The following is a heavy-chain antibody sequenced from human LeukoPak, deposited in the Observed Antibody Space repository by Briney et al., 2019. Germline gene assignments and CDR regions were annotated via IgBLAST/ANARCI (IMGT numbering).Heavy chain of an antibody. J-gene: IGHJ3*02. D-gene: IGHD1-1*01. CDR3: ARDTTGRGAFDI. V-gene: IGHV4-30-4*01. CDR1: GGSISSGDYY. CDR2: IYYSGST. Sequence: SETLSLTCTVSGGSISSGDYYWSWIRQPPGKGLEWIGYIYYSGSTYYNPSLKSRVTISVDTSKNQFSLKLSSVTAADTAVYYCARDTTGRGAFDIWGQGTMVTVSS.